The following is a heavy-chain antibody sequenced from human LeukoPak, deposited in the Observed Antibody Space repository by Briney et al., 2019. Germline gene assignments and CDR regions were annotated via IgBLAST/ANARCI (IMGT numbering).Heavy chain of an antibody. J-gene: IGHJ4*02. V-gene: IGHV4-38-2*02. Sequence: SETLSLTCTVSGYSISSGYYWGWIRQPPGKGLEWIGSIYHSGSTYYNPSLKSRVTISIDTSNNQFSLKLRSVTAADTAVYYCATYYYGSGSYYKWGQGTLVTVSS. CDR1: GYSISSGYY. D-gene: IGHD3-10*01. CDR3: ATYYYGSGSYYK. CDR2: IYHSGST.